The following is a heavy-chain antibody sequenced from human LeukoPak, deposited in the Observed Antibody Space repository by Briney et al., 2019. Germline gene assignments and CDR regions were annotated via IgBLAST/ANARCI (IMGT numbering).Heavy chain of an antibody. V-gene: IGHV3-15*01. J-gene: IGHJ4*02. Sequence: GGSLRLSCAASGFTFSNAWMSWVRQAPGKGLEWVGHIKSKTDGGTTDYAAPVKGRFTISRDDSKNTLYLQTNSLKTEDTAVYYCTTDQRRDYWGQGTLVTVSS. CDR3: TTDQRRDY. CDR2: IKSKTDGGTT. CDR1: GFTFSNAW. D-gene: IGHD6-25*01.